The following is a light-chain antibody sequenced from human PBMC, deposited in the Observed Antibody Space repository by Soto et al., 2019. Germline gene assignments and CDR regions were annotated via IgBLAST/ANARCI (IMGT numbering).Light chain of an antibody. CDR1: QSISSW. V-gene: IGKV1-5*01. CDR3: QHYNGFSRT. J-gene: IGKJ1*01. CDR2: DAS. Sequence: DIQMTQSPFTLSASVGDRVTITCRASQSISSWLAWYQQKPGKAPKVLIYDASSLESGVPSRFSGSGSGTEFTLTISSLQPDDFATYYCQHYNGFSRTFAQGTKVEIK.